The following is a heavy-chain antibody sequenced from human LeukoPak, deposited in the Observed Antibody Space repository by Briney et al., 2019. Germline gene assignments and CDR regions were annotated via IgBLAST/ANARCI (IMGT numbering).Heavy chain of an antibody. J-gene: IGHJ4*02. CDR1: GGSVSTYY. CDR3: AREATIVGATII. Sequence: PSETLSLTCTVSGGSVSTYYWSWIRQSAGKELEWIGHIPTSGSTTYNPSLKSRVTMSVDTSKNQFSLKLSSVTAADTAVYYCAREATIVGATIIWGQGTLVTVSS. CDR2: IPTSGST. D-gene: IGHD1-26*01. V-gene: IGHV4-4*07.